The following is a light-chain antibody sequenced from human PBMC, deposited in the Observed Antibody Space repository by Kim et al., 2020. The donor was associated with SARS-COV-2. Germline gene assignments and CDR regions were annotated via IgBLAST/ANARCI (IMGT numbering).Light chain of an antibody. Sequence: EIVLTQSPATLSLSPGERATLSCRASQSVSSLLAWYQQKPDQAPRLLIYDASNRATGIPARFSGSGSGTDFTLTISSLEPEDFAVYYRQQRNNWPLTFGGGTKVDIK. V-gene: IGKV3-11*01. CDR3: QQRNNWPLT. CDR1: QSVSSL. CDR2: DAS. J-gene: IGKJ4*01.